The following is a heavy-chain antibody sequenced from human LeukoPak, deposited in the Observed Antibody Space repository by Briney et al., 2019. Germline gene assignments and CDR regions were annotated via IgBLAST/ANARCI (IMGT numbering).Heavy chain of an antibody. V-gene: IGHV4-30-4*01. CDR1: GGSISSGDYY. Sequence: PSQTLSLTCTVSGGSISSGDYYWGWIRQPPGKGLEWIGYIYYSGSTYYNPSLKSRVTISVDTSKNQSSLKLSSVTAADTAVYYCARDLLNEGNHLDYWGQGTLVTVSS. CDR2: IYYSGST. D-gene: IGHD4-23*01. CDR3: ARDLLNEGNHLDY. J-gene: IGHJ4*02.